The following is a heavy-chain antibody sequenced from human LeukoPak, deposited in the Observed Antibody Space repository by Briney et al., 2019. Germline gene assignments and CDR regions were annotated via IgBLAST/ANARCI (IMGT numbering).Heavy chain of an antibody. D-gene: IGHD4-17*01. CDR1: GGSISSYY. Sequence: PSETLSLTCTVSGGSISSYYWSWIGQPAGKGLEWIGRISTSGSTNYNPSLKSRVTMSVDTSKNQFSLKLSSVTAADTAVYYCARAVAYGDYRIDHWGQGTLVTVSS. J-gene: IGHJ4*02. CDR2: ISTSGST. CDR3: ARAVAYGDYRIDH. V-gene: IGHV4-4*07.